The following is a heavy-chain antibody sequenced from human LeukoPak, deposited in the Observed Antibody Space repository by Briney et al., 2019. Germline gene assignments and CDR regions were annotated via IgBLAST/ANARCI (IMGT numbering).Heavy chain of an antibody. D-gene: IGHD6-6*01. CDR1: GDSVTNYY. J-gene: IGHJ3*02. V-gene: IGHV4-59*02. CDR3: ATGSASQTSDAFDI. CDR2: IHYSGST. Sequence: SETLSLTCTVSGDSVTNYYWTWIRRPPGKALEWVGYIHYSGSTYDNPSLKSRVTMSVDRSKNQFSLRLTSVTAADTAVYYCATGSASQTSDAFDIRGQGTMVTVSS.